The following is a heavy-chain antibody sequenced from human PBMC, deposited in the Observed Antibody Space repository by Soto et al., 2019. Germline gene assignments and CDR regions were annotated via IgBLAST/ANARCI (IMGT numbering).Heavy chain of an antibody. CDR1: SGYISTSYW. D-gene: IGHD2-21*01. CDR3: ARGGDDGSGGALDL. J-gene: IGHJ3*01. Sequence: QVQLQESGPGLVKPSGTLSLTCDVSSGYISTSYWWSWVRQPPGKGLEWIGEIFHSGITNYKPSRKSRVTMSVDKSQSQFSLKMNYVTAADTAGYFCARGGDDGSGGALDLGGQGTLVTVSS. V-gene: IGHV4-4*02. CDR2: IFHSGIT.